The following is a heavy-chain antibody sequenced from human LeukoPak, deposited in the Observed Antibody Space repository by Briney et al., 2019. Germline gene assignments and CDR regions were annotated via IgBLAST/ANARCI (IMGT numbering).Heavy chain of an antibody. CDR2: ISGIGGST. Sequence: PGGSLTLACAASGFTFSSYAMSWVRQAPGKGLEWVSAISGIGGSTYYADSVKGRFTISRDNSKNTLYLQMNSLRAEDTAVYYCAKDNGASSWANAFDIWGQGTMVTVSS. CDR1: GFTFSSYA. V-gene: IGHV3-23*01. CDR3: AKDNGASSWANAFDI. J-gene: IGHJ3*02. D-gene: IGHD4-17*01.